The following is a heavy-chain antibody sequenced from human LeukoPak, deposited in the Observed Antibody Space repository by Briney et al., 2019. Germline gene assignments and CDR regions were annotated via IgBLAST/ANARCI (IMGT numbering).Heavy chain of an antibody. CDR1: GFTFSSYA. J-gene: IGHJ2*01. V-gene: IGHV3-23*01. CDR3: AKAPWAYYYDSSGYYPYWYFDL. D-gene: IGHD3-22*01. Sequence: GGSLRLSCAASGFTFSSYAMSWVRQAPGKGLEWVSAISGSGGSTYYAGSVKGRFTISRDNSKNTLYLQMNSLRAEDTAVYYCAKAPWAYYYDSSGYYPYWYFDLWGRGTLVTVSS. CDR2: ISGSGGST.